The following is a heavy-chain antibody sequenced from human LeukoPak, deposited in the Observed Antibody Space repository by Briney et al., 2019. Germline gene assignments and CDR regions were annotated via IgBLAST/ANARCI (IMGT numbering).Heavy chain of an antibody. CDR1: GFTFSSYG. V-gene: IGHV3-33*03. D-gene: IGHD1-1*01. CDR2: IWYDGSNR. J-gene: IGHJ2*01. CDR3: SKVVHIVSDPQYWYFDL. Sequence: GGSLRFSCAASGFTFSSYGMHWVRQAPGRGLEWVAIIWYDGSNRYYADSVKGRFTISRDNAKNTLYLQVNSLRAEDTAVYYCSKVVHIVSDPQYWYFDLCVRPPQATGSS.